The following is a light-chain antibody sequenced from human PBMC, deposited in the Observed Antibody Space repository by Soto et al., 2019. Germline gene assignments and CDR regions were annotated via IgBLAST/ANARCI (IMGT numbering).Light chain of an antibody. Sequence: QSVLTQPASVSGSLGQSMTISCTGTSSDVGAYNYVSWYQQQPGKAPKLMISEVSNRPSGVSNRFSGSKSGNTASLIISGLQAEDEADYYCCSFTSITTYAFGTGTKVTVL. V-gene: IGLV2-14*01. CDR3: CSFTSITTYA. CDR2: EVS. J-gene: IGLJ1*01. CDR1: SSDVGAYNY.